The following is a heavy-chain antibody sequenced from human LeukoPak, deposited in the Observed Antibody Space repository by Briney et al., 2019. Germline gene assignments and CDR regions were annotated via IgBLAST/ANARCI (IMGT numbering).Heavy chain of an antibody. CDR3: ARHGGNYYDSSGYYFDY. Sequence: SETLSLTCTVSGGSISSYYWSWIRQPPGKGLEWIGYIYYSGSTNYNPSLKSRVTISVDTSKNQFSLKLSSVTAADTAVYYCARHGGNYYDSSGYYFDYWGQGTLSPSPQ. CDR2: IYYSGST. D-gene: IGHD3-22*01. CDR1: GGSISSYY. V-gene: IGHV4-59*08. J-gene: IGHJ4*02.